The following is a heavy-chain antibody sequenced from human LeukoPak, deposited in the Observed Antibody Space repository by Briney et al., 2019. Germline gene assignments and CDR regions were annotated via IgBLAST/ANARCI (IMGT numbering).Heavy chain of an antibody. CDR1: GFTFSSYS. J-gene: IGHJ4*02. D-gene: IGHD5-24*01. Sequence: PGGSLRLSCAASGFTFSSYSMNWVRQAPGKGLEWVSSISSSSSYIYYADSVKGRFTISRDNAKNSLYLQMNSLRAEDTAVYYCARFVVEVATLPNKNDYWGQGTLVTVSS. CDR2: ISSSSSYI. CDR3: ARFVVEVATLPNKNDY. V-gene: IGHV3-21*01.